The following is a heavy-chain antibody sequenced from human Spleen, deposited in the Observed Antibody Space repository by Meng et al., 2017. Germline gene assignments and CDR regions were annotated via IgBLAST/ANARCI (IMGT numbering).Heavy chain of an antibody. J-gene: IGHJ4*02. Sequence: VQLQQWGAGLLKPSETLSLTCAVFGGSLSGYYCNWVRQPPGKGLEWIGEIYHTGTTNYNPSLESRVTISVDTSKNQFSLKMKSVTAADTAVYYCASQSVTAIPFDYWGPGALVTVSS. CDR1: GGSLSGYY. CDR2: IYHTGTT. CDR3: ASQSVTAIPFDY. D-gene: IGHD2-21*02. V-gene: IGHV4-34*01.